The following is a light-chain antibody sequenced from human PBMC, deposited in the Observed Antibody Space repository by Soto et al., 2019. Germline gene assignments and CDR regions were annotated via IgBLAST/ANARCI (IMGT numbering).Light chain of an antibody. J-gene: IGKJ1*01. Sequence: IQMTQSPSTLSASVGDRVTITCRASQSISTWLAWYQQKPGKAPKLLIYKASSLESGVPSRFSGSGSGTEFTLTISNLQPDDFATYYCQQYDSYSSGPFGQGTKVDIK. CDR1: QSISTW. CDR2: KAS. V-gene: IGKV1-5*03. CDR3: QQYDSYSSGP.